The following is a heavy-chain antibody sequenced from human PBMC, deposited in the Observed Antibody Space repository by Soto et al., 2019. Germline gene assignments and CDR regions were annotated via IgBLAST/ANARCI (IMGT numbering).Heavy chain of an antibody. CDR2: ISGSSGSA. J-gene: IGHJ5*02. CDR3: GKAPLGTHSFTS. Sequence: GGSLRLSCAASGFTFSNYAMNWVRQAPGKGLEWVSTISGSSGSAYYADSVKGRFTISRDNSKYTLYLQMNSLRAEDTAVYYSGKAPLGTHSFTSWGRGALVTVSS. CDR1: GFTFSNYA. V-gene: IGHV3-23*01.